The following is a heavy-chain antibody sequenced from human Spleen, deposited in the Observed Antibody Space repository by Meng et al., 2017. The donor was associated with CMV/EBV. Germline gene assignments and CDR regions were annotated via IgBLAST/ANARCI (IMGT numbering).Heavy chain of an antibody. CDR1: GYTFTDYY. CDR3: ARDDAGTPGAFDI. J-gene: IGHJ3*02. CDR2: ISAYNGNT. V-gene: IGHV1-18*04. D-gene: IGHD3-10*01. Sequence: ASVKVSCKTSGYTFTDYYLHWVRQAPGQGLEWMGWISAYNGNTNYAQKLQGRVTMTTDTSTSTAYMELRSLRSDDTAVYYCARDDAGTPGAFDIWGQGTMVTVSS.